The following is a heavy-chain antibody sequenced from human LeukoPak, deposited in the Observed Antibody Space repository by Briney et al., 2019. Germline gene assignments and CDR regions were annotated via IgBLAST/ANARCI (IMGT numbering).Heavy chain of an antibody. CDR2: KYYSGNS. J-gene: IGHJ6*02. V-gene: IGHV4-39*01. Sequence: KTSETLSLTCTVSGGSISSSSYYWGWIRQPPGKGLELIGSKYYSGNSYYNPSLKSRASISVDTSKNQFSLKLSSVTAADTAVYYCARLHYYYGMDVWGQGTTVTVSS. CDR3: ARLHYYYGMDV. CDR1: GGSISSSSYY.